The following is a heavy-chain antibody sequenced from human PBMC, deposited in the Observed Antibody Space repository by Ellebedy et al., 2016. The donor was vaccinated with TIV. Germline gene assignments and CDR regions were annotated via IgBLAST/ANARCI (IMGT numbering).Heavy chain of an antibody. D-gene: IGHD2-15*01. V-gene: IGHV3-7*01. Sequence: GESLKISCVASGFTFSNYWMHWVRQAPGKGLDWVANIKEDGSAIYYVDPVKGRFTISRDNAKNSLYLQMNSLRTEDTAVYYCARAIGAGDGKWGQGALVTVSS. CDR2: IKEDGSAI. J-gene: IGHJ4*02. CDR1: GFTFSNYW. CDR3: ARAIGAGDGK.